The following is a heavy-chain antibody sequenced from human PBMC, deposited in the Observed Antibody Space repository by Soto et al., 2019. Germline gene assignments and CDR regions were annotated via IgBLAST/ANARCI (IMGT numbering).Heavy chain of an antibody. CDR1: GFTFNDYY. J-gene: IGHJ5*02. Sequence: QVQLVESGGGLVKPGGSLRLSCAASGFTFNDYYMSWIRQAPGKGLEWVSYISSSGITIYYVDSVKGRFTVSWDNAKNSLSLQMNGLRAEDTAVYYCVRTNGYFDPWGQGTLVIVSS. CDR2: ISSSGITI. CDR3: VRTNGYFDP. V-gene: IGHV3-11*01. D-gene: IGHD1-1*01.